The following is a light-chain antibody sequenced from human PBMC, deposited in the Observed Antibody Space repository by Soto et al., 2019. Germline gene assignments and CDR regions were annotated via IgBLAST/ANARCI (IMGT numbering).Light chain of an antibody. CDR1: SSDVGSYNL. V-gene: IGLV2-23*01. CDR3: CSYAGSRPLWV. Sequence: QAVVTQPASVSGSPGQSITISCTGTSSDVGSYNLVSWYQQHPGKAPKLMIYEGSKRPSGVSNRFSGSKSGNTASLTISGLQAEDEADYYCCSYAGSRPLWVFGGGTKLTVL. CDR2: EGS. J-gene: IGLJ3*02.